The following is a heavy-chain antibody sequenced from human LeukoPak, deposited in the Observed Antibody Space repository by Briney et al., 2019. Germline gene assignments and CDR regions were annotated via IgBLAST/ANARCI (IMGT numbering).Heavy chain of an antibody. J-gene: IGHJ5*02. CDR2: IRSKAYGGTT. CDR3: TRDYGSSWTDWFDP. D-gene: IGHD6-13*01. V-gene: IGHV3-49*03. CDR1: GFTFGDYA. Sequence: HPGGSLRLSCTASGFTFGDYAMSWFRQAPGKGLEWVGFIRSKAYGGTTEYAASVKGRFTISRDDSKSIAYLQMNSLKTEDTAVYYCTRDYGSSWTDWFDPWGQGTLVTVSS.